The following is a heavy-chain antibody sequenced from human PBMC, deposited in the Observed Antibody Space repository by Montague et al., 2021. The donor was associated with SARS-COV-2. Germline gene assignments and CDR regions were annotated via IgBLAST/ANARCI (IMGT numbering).Heavy chain of an antibody. Sequence: PALVKPTQTLTLTCNFSGFSLTTRAVGVGWIRQPPGKALEWLAVIYGDDDKRYSPYLRSRLTITKDTSANHVVLTMTNMDPVDKATYYCAHVSRLGNYYWGHCDSWGQGALVTVSS. CDR2: IYGDDDK. D-gene: IGHD3-22*01. J-gene: IGHJ4*02. V-gene: IGHV2-5*02. CDR3: AHVSRLGNYYWGHCDS. CDR1: GFSLTTRAVG.